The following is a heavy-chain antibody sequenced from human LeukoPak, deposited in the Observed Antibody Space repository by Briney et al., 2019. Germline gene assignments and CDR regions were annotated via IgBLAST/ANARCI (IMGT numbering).Heavy chain of an antibody. CDR3: AKGYSYGSYYFDY. J-gene: IGHJ4*02. D-gene: IGHD5-18*01. V-gene: IGHV3-30*18. CDR1: GFTFSSYG. Sequence: QPGGSLRLSCAASGFTFSSYGMHWVRQAPGKGLEWVAVISYDGSNKYYADSVKGRFTISRDNSKNTLYLQMNSLRAEDTAVYYCAKGYSYGSYYFDYWGQGTLVTVSS. CDR2: ISYDGSNK.